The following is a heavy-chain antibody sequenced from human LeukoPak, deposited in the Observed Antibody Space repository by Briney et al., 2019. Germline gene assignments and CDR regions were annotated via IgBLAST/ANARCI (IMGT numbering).Heavy chain of an antibody. CDR2: ISSSSSTI. V-gene: IGHV3-48*04. CDR1: GFTFSSYS. J-gene: IGHJ4*02. D-gene: IGHD3-16*01. CDR3: ARDMIKGAPDYLDY. Sequence: GGSLRLSCAASGFTFSSYSMNWVRQAPGKGLEWVSYISSSSSTIYYADSVKGRFTISRDNAKNSLYLQMNSLRPEDSAVYYCARDMIKGAPDYLDYWGQGTLVTVSS.